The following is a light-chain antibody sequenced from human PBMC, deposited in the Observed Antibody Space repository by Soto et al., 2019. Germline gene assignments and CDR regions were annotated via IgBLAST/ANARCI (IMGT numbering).Light chain of an antibody. Sequence: QSVLTQPPSVSGAPGQRVTISCAGGSSSIGAGYDVHWYQQLPGTAPKLLIYGNFNRPSGVPDRFSGSKSGTSASLAITGLQAGDEADYYCQSYDSTLSARYVFGTGTKLTVL. CDR2: GNF. J-gene: IGLJ1*01. CDR3: QSYDSTLSARYV. V-gene: IGLV1-40*01. CDR1: SSSIGAGYD.